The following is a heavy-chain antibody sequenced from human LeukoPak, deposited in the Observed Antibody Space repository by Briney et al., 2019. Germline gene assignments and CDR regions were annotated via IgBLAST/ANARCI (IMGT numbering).Heavy chain of an antibody. D-gene: IGHD3-10*01. CDR2: ISGSGGST. J-gene: IGHJ4*02. CDR1: GFIFSDYY. CDR3: ATARSVVLLWFGEVYY. V-gene: IGHV3-23*01. Sequence: PGGSLRLSCTTCGFIFSDYYMSWLRQAPGKGREWVSAISGSGGSTYYADSVKGRFTISRDNSKNTLYLQMNSLRAEDTAVYYCATARSVVLLWFGEVYYWGQGTLVTVSS.